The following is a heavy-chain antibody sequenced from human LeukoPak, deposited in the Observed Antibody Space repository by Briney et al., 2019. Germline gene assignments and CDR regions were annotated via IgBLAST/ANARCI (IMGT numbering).Heavy chain of an antibody. J-gene: IGHJ4*02. Sequence: PSETLSLTCTVSGGPISSYYWSWIRQPPGKGLEWIGYIYYSGGTNYNPSLKSRVTISVDTSKNQFSLKLRSVTAADTALYYCARDSSSGYYTFDYWGQGTQVTVSS. CDR1: GGPISSYY. CDR2: IYYSGGT. CDR3: ARDSSSGYYTFDY. D-gene: IGHD3-22*01. V-gene: IGHV4-59*01.